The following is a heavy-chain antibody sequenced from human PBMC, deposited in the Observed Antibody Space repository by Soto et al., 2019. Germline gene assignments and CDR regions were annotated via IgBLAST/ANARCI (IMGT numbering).Heavy chain of an antibody. V-gene: IGHV1-18*01. CDR2: ISAYNYNT. J-gene: IGHJ5*02. CDR3: ARVVGALGHWFDP. CDR1: GYTFTSYG. Sequence: QVQLVQSGAEVKKPGASVKVSCKASGYTFTSYGLSWVRQAPGQGLEWMGRISAYNYNTNYAQKLQGRVTMTTDTSTRTAYMELRGLRSDDTAVYYCARVVGALGHWFDPWGQGTLVTVSS. D-gene: IGHD1-26*01.